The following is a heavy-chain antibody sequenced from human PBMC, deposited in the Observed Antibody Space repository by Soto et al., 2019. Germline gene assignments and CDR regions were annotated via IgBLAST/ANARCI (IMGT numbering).Heavy chain of an antibody. V-gene: IGHV3-30*18. Sequence: QVQLVESGGGVVQPGRSLRLSCAASGFTFSSYGMHWVRQAPGKGLEWVAVISYDGSNKYYADSVKGRFTISRDNSKNTLYLQMNSLRAEDTAVYYCAKDRNWNYEGDFDYWGQGTLVTVSS. CDR2: ISYDGSNK. J-gene: IGHJ4*02. CDR1: GFTFSSYG. CDR3: AKDRNWNYEGDFDY. D-gene: IGHD1-7*01.